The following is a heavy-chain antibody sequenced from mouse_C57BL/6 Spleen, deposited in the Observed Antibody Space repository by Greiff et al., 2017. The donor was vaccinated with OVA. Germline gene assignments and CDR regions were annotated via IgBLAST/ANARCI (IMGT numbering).Heavy chain of an antibody. V-gene: IGHV1-80*01. CDR2: LYPGDGDT. Sequence: QVQLQQSGAELVKPGASVKISCKASGYAFSSYWMNWVKQRPGKGLEWIGQLYPGDGDTNYNGKFKGKATLTADKSSSTAYMQLSSLTSEDSAVYFCARRGLLDYAMDDWGQGTSVTVSS. J-gene: IGHJ4*01. D-gene: IGHD2-3*01. CDR3: ARRGLLDYAMDD. CDR1: GYAFSSYW.